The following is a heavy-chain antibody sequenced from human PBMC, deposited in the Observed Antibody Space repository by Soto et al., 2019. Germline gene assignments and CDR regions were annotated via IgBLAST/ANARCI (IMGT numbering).Heavy chain of an antibody. CDR2: INCNSGAT. CDR1: GYTFSNYY. V-gene: IGHV1-2*04. CDR3: ARGFCSGNSCYHLNY. J-gene: IGHJ4*02. D-gene: IGHD2-15*01. Sequence: ASVKVSCKASGYTFSNYYMHWVRQAPGQGPEWMGWINCNSGATNYAQKFQGWVTMTRDTSISTAYVELSRLNSDDSAVYYCARGFCSGNSCYHLNYWGQGTLVTVSS.